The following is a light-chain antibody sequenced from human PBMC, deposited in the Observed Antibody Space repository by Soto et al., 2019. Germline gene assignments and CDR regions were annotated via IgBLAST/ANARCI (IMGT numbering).Light chain of an antibody. J-gene: IGKJ2*01. CDR2: WAS. CDR1: QSLLASCNNMNC. CDR3: QHFFSPPFP. Sequence: DIVMTQSPDSLAVSLGERATINCKSSQSLLASCNNMNCLAWYQHKPGQPPKMLILWASTRESGVPDRFSGSRSGTDFTLTISSLQAEDAAVYYCQHFFSPPFPFGQGTKLEIK. V-gene: IGKV4-1*01.